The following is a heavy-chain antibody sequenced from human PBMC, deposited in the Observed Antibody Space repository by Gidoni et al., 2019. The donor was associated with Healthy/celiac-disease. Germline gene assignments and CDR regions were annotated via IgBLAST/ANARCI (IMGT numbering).Heavy chain of an antibody. CDR3: ARESPKELGYCSGGSCPIWSYYYYGMDV. V-gene: IGHV1-69*01. CDR1: GGTFSSYA. CDR2: IIPIFGTA. Sequence: QVQLVQSGAEVKKPGSSVKVSCKASGGTFSSYAISWVRQAPGHRLEWMGGIIPIFGTANYAQKFQGRVTITADESTSTAYMELSSLRSEDTAVYYCARESPKELGYCSGGSCPIWSYYYYGMDVWGQGTTVTVSS. J-gene: IGHJ6*02. D-gene: IGHD2-15*01.